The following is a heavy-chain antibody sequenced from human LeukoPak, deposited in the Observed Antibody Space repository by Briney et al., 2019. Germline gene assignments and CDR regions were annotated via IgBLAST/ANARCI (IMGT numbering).Heavy chain of an antibody. CDR3: ARDQAATNTQVRFCLD. J-gene: IGHJ4*02. V-gene: IGHV1-18*01. D-gene: IGHD3-9*01. Sequence: ASVKVSCKATGYTFTSYGISWVRQAPGQGLEWMGWISAYNGNTNFAQKLQGRVTMTTDTSTSTAYMDLRSLRSDDTAVYYCARDQAATNTQVRFCLDWGQGTLVTVSS. CDR1: GYTFTSYG. CDR2: ISAYNGNT.